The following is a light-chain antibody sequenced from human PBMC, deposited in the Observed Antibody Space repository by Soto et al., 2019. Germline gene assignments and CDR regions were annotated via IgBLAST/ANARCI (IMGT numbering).Light chain of an antibody. CDR2: ANS. Sequence: QAVVTQPPSVSGAPGQRVTISCTGSSSNIGAGYDVHWYQQLPGTAPKLLIYANSNRPSGVPDRFSGSKSGTSASLAITGLQAEDEADYYCQSYDSSLSAWVFGGGTQLTVL. CDR1: SSNIGAGYD. V-gene: IGLV1-40*01. J-gene: IGLJ3*02. CDR3: QSYDSSLSAWV.